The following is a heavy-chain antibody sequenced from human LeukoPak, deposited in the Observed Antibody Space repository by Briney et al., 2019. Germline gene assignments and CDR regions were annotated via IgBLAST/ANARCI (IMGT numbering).Heavy chain of an antibody. CDR1: GYTFTGYY. CDR2: INPNSGGT. Sequence: GASVKVSCKASGYTFTGYYMHWVRQAPGQGLEWMGWINPNSGGTNYAQKFQGRVTMTRDTSISTAYMELSGLRSDDTAVYYCARGKFCSGGSCYQNLNWFDPWGQGTLITVSS. V-gene: IGHV1-2*02. J-gene: IGHJ5*02. CDR3: ARGKFCSGGSCYQNLNWFDP. D-gene: IGHD2-15*01.